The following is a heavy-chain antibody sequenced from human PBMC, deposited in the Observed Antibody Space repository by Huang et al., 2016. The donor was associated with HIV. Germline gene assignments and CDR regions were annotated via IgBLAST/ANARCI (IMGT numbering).Heavy chain of an antibody. D-gene: IGHD3-16*01. CDR1: GGSFNNFG. Sequence: QVQLVQSGAEVRKPGSSVKVSCRASGGSFNNFGINWVRQAPGQGLEWMGGIIPRMCNRNDAQRFQGRVTITADETTGVVYMELSSLRSDDTAVYFCAKRGGAWGSPYAFDLWGPGTVVTVSS. V-gene: IGHV1-69*13. CDR3: AKRGGAWGSPYAFDL. CDR2: IIPRMCNR. J-gene: IGHJ3*01.